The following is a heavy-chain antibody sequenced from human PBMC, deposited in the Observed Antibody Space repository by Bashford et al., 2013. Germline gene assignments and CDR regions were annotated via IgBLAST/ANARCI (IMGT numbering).Heavy chain of an antibody. CDR1: GYTFTGYS. D-gene: IGHD3-3*01. CDR3: ATAPLRFTTPFYFDF. Sequence: SVKVSCKASGYTFTGYSVHWVRQAPGQGLEWMGRIIPIFASTKNAQKFQGRLTITADESTTTAYMELSSLRSEDTAVYYCATAPLRFTTPFYFDFWGQGTLVTVSS. V-gene: IGHV1-69*13. J-gene: IGHJ4*02. CDR2: IIPIFAST.